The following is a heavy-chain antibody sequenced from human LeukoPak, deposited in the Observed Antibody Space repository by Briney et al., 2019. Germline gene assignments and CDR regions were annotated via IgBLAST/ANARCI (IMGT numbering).Heavy chain of an antibody. CDR3: ARLRYSDR. CDR2: IKEDGSEK. D-gene: IGHD1-26*01. Sequence: TGGSLRLSCEASGFTFGSSWMTWVRQPPGKGLEWVANIKEDGSEKNYVDSVKDRFTISRDNAKNLVYLQMNSLRVDDTAMYYCARLRYSDRWGQGTLVTVSS. CDR1: GFTFGSSW. J-gene: IGHJ5*02. V-gene: IGHV3-7*01.